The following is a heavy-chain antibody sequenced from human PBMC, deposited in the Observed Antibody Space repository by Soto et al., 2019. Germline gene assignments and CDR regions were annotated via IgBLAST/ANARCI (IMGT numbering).Heavy chain of an antibody. D-gene: IGHD4-17*01. CDR3: ARSSQSTVTTFAY. V-gene: IGHV4-31*03. CDR2: IYYSGST. Sequence: QVQLQESGPGLVKPSQTLSPTCTVSGGSISSGGYYWSWIRQHPGKGLEWIGYIYYSGSTYYNPSLQRRVTTSVYTSKTQFSPKLSSVTAADTAVYYCARSSQSTVTTFAYWGQGTLVTVSS. J-gene: IGHJ4*02. CDR1: GGSISSGGYY.